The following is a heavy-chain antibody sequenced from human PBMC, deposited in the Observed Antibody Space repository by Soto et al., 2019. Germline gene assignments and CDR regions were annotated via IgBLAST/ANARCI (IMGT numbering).Heavy chain of an antibody. CDR2: ISAYNGNT. Sequence: ASVKVSCKASGYTFTSYGISWVRQAPGQGLEWMGWISAYNGNTNYAQKLQGRVTMTTDTSTSTAYMELRSLKIEDTAVYYCTLSGDNYNFWLNNWGQGTLVTVSS. CDR3: TLSGDNYNFWLNN. V-gene: IGHV1-18*04. CDR1: GYTFTSYG. D-gene: IGHD3-3*01. J-gene: IGHJ4*02.